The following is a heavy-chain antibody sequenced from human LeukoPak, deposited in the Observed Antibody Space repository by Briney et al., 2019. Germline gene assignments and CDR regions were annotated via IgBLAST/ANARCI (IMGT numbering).Heavy chain of an antibody. D-gene: IGHD3-10*01. Sequence: ASGKVSCKASGYTFTGYGISWVRQAPGQGLEWMGWISAYNGNTNYAQQLQGRVTMTTDTSTSTAYMELRSLRSDDTAVYYCARDRTMVRGGDKGDAFDIWGQGTMVTVSS. J-gene: IGHJ3*02. CDR2: ISAYNGNT. CDR3: ARDRTMVRGGDKGDAFDI. V-gene: IGHV1-18*01. CDR1: GYTFTGYG.